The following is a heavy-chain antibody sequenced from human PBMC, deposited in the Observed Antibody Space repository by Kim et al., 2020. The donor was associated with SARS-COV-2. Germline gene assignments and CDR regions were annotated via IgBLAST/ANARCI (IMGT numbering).Heavy chain of an antibody. D-gene: IGHD3-22*01. V-gene: IGHV5-51*01. CDR3: ARQGSYYDSSGYYPDYFDY. CDR1: GYSFTSYW. CDR2: IYPGDSDT. Sequence: GESLKISCKGSGYSFTSYWIGWVRQMPGKALEWMGIIYPGDSDTRYSPSFQGQVTISADKSISTAYLQWSSLKASDTAMYYCARQGSYYDSSGYYPDYFDYWGQGTLVTVSS. J-gene: IGHJ4*02.